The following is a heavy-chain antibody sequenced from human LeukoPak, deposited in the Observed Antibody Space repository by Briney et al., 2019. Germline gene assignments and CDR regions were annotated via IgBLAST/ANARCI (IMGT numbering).Heavy chain of an antibody. CDR2: IYYSGST. D-gene: IGHD3-10*01. J-gene: IGHJ4*02. CDR3: ARGATVRRGDYFDY. V-gene: IGHV4-59*01. CDR1: GGSISSYY. Sequence: SETLSLTCTVSGGSISSYYWSWIRQPPGKGLEWIGYIYYSGSTNYNPSLKSRVTISVDTSKNQFSLKLSSVTAADTAVYYCARGATVRRGDYFDYWGQGTLVTVSS.